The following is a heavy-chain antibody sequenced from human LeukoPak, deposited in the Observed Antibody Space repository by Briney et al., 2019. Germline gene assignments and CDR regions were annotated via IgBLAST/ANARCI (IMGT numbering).Heavy chain of an antibody. CDR1: SYTFTTYG. D-gene: IGHD3-22*01. CDR3: ATTWAETYYYDSSGYYFDY. V-gene: IGHV1-18*01. CDR2: ISAYNGNT. J-gene: IGHJ4*02. Sequence: GASVKVSCEASSYTFTTYGISWVRQAPGQGLEWMGWISAYNGNTNYAQKFQGRVTMTTDTSTSTAYMELRSLRSDDTAVYYCATTWAETYYYDSSGYYFDYWGQGTLVTVSP.